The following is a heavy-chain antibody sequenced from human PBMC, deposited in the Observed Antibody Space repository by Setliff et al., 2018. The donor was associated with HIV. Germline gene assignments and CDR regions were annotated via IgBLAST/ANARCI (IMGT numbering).Heavy chain of an antibody. Sequence: ASVKVSCKASGYTFTSYYMHWVRQAPGQGLEWMGIINPSGGSTSYAQKFQGRVTMTRDTSTSTVYMELSSLRSEDTAVYYCASASRGSSGYLYDAFDIWGQGTMVTVSS. CDR2: INPSGGST. D-gene: IGHD3-22*01. CDR3: ASASRGSSGYLYDAFDI. J-gene: IGHJ3*02. CDR1: GYTFTSYY. V-gene: IGHV1-46*01.